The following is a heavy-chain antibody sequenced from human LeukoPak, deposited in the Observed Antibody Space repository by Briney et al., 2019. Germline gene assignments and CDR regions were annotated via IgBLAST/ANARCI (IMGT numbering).Heavy chain of an antibody. D-gene: IGHD4-17*01. CDR3: ARTRGSYGDYFDY. Sequence: ASVKVSCKASGYTFTSYGINWVRQAPGQGLEWMGWISAYNKRNYAQKFQGRVTMTTDTSTSTAYMELRNLRSDDTAVYYCARTRGSYGDYFDYWGQGTLVTVSS. CDR2: ISAYNKR. V-gene: IGHV1-18*01. J-gene: IGHJ4*02. CDR1: GYTFTSYG.